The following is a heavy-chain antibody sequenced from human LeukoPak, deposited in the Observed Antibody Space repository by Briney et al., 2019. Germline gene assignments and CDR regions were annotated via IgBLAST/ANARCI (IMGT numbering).Heavy chain of an antibody. CDR3: ARDRVSFLWDYYYYYYMDV. J-gene: IGHJ6*03. V-gene: IGHV3-20*04. D-gene: IGHD2/OR15-2a*01. CDR2: INWNGGST. Sequence: GGSLRLSCAASGFTFDDYGMSWVRQAPGKGLEWVSGINWNGGSTGYADSVKGRFTISRDNAQNSLYLQMNSLRAEDTALYYCARDRVSFLWDYYYYYYMDVWGKGTTVTVSS. CDR1: GFTFDDYG.